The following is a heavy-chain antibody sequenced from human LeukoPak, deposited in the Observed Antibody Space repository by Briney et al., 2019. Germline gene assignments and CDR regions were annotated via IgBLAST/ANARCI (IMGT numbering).Heavy chain of an antibody. CDR1: GGSISSSSYY. J-gene: IGHJ4*02. D-gene: IGHD2-2*01. CDR3: ARVGGDWCSSTSCHLVDRMAFDY. Sequence: PSETLSLTCTVSGGSISSSSYYWGWIRQPPGKGLEWIGSIYYSGSTYYNPSLKSRVTISVDTSKNQFSLKLSSVTAADTAVYYCARVGGDWCSSTSCHLVDRMAFDYWGQGTLVTVSS. CDR2: IYYSGST. V-gene: IGHV4-39*07.